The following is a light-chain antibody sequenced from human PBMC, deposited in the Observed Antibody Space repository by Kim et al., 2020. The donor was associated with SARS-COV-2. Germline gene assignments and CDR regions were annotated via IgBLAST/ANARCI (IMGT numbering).Light chain of an antibody. V-gene: IGKV1-5*03. CDR3: QQYNSYPGT. Sequence: DIQMTQSPSTLSASVGDRVTITCRASQSISSWLAWYQQKPGKAPKVLIYKASSLESGVPSRFSGSGSGTEFTLTISSLQPDDFATYYCQQYNSYPGTFGQGTKVDIK. CDR1: QSISSW. J-gene: IGKJ1*01. CDR2: KAS.